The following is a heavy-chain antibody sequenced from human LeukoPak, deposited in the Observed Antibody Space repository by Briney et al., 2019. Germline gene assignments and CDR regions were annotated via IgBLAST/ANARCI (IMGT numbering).Heavy chain of an antibody. D-gene: IGHD3-16*02. CDR2: ISWNSGSI. V-gene: IGHV3-9*01. CDR1: GFTFDDYA. J-gene: IGHJ4*02. CDR3: AKDRYPRLRLGELSFDY. Sequence: GRSLRLSCAASGFTFDDYAMHWVRQAPGKGLEWVSGISWNSGSIGYADSVKGRFTISRDNAKNSLYLQMNSLRAEDTVLYYCAKDRYPRLRLGELSFDYWGQGTLVTVSS.